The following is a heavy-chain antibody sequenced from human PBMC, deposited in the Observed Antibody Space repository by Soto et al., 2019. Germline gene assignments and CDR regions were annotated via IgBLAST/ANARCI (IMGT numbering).Heavy chain of an antibody. CDR3: AKGEAVRFLEWLFSGGMDV. CDR2: ISYDGSNK. CDR1: GFTFSSYG. V-gene: IGHV3-30*18. Sequence: QVQLVESGGGVVQPGRSLRLSCAASGFTFSSYGMHWVRQAPGKGLEWVAVISYDGSNKYYADSVKGRFTISRDNSKNXXYXQMNSLRAEDTAVYYCAKGEAVRFLEWLFSGGMDVWGQGTTVTVSS. D-gene: IGHD3-3*01. J-gene: IGHJ6*02.